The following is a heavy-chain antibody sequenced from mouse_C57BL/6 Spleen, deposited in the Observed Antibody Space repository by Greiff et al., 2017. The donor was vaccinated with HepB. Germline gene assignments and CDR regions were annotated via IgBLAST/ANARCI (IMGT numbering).Heavy chain of an antibody. Sequence: QVHVKQSGAELVKPGASVKLSCKASGYTFTEYTIHWVKQRSGQGLEWIGWFYPGSGSIKYNEKFKDKATLTADKSSSTVYMELSRLTSEDSAVYFCARHGYYGSRGDYAMDYWGQGTSVTVSS. CDR1: GYTFTEYT. J-gene: IGHJ4*01. CDR3: ARHGYYGSRGDYAMDY. V-gene: IGHV1-62-2*01. CDR2: FYPGSGSI. D-gene: IGHD1-1*01.